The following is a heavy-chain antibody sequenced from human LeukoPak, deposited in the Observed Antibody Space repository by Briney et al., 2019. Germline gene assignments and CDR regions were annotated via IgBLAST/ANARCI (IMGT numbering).Heavy chain of an antibody. D-gene: IGHD6-13*01. CDR1: GHTFNTYW. CDR3: ARQQYGSNWYEMLCDY. J-gene: IGHJ4*02. Sequence: GESLKISCKGSGHTFNTYWLAWVRQMPGKGLEWMGVIYPGDSDTRCSPSFQGQVAISADKSISTAYLQWSSLKASDTAMYYCARQQYGSNWYEMLCDYWGQGTLVTVSS. CDR2: IYPGDSDT. V-gene: IGHV5-51*01.